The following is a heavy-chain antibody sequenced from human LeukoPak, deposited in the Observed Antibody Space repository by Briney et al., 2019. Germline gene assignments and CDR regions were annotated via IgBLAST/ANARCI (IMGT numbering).Heavy chain of an antibody. CDR1: GFTVSRDH. Sequence: GGSLRLSCAAFGFTVSRDHMTWVRQAPGKGLEWVSIIYSGGSTYYADSVRGRFTISRDSSQNTLYLQMNGLRAEGTAVYYCVTLPTGDYWGQGTLVTVSS. CDR2: IYSGGST. J-gene: IGHJ4*02. V-gene: IGHV3-53*01. D-gene: IGHD2-15*01. CDR3: VTLPTGDY.